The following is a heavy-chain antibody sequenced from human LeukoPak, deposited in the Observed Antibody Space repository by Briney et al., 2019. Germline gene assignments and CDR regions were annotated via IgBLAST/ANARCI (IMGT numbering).Heavy chain of an antibody. V-gene: IGHV4-59*01. J-gene: IGHJ3*01. Sequence: SETLSLTCTVSGASISSYYWSWIRQSPGKGLEWIGYIYYSGSTNYNPSLKSRVTLSIDKSKNQFSLKLSSVTAADTAVYYCATKSYGPGSGPFDVWGQGTMVTVSS. D-gene: IGHD3-10*01. CDR2: IYYSGST. CDR3: ATKSYGPGSGPFDV. CDR1: GASISSYY.